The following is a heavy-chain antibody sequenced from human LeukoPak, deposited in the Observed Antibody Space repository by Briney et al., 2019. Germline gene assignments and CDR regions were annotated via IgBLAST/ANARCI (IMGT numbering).Heavy chain of an antibody. V-gene: IGHV3-30*03. D-gene: IGHD3-22*01. CDR3: ARDQGVVVHGKYHHYGMDV. CDR1: GFTFSSYG. CDR2: IAYDGSNK. J-gene: IGHJ6*02. Sequence: QPGGSLRLSCAASGFTFSSYGIHWVRQAPGKGLEWVAAIAYDGSNKYYADSVKGRFTISRDNSKKTLYLQMNSLRAEDTAVYYCARDQGVVVHGKYHHYGMDVWGQGTTVTVSS.